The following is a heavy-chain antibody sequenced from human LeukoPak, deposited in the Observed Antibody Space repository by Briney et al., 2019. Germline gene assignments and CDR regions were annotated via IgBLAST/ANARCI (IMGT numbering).Heavy chain of an antibody. J-gene: IGHJ3*02. CDR3: AKDALGPLDAFDI. CDR1: GFTFSSYA. CDR2: ISGSGGST. V-gene: IGHV3-23*01. Sequence: GGSLRLSCAASGFTFSSYALSWVRPAPGKGLEWVSAISGSGGSTYYADSAKGRFTISRDNSKNTLYLQMNSLRAEDTDLYYCAKDALGPLDAFDIWGQGTMVTVSS.